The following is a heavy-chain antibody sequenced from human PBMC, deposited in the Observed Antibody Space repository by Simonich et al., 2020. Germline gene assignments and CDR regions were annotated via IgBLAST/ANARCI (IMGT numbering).Heavy chain of an antibody. CDR1: GYTFTSYG. CDR3: ARASRGTWWYYYFDY. V-gene: IGHV1-18*01. CDR2: ISAYNGNT. D-gene: IGHD2-15*01. Sequence: QVQLVQSGAEVKKPGASVKVSCKASGYTFTSYGISWGRQAPGQGLGWMGLISAYNGNTNYAQKLQGRVTMTTATSTSTAYMELRSLRSDDTAVYYCARASRGTWWYYYFDYWGQGTLVTVSS. J-gene: IGHJ4*02.